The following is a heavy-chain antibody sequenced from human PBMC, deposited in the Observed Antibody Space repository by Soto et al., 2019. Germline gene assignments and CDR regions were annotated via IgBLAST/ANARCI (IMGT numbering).Heavy chain of an antibody. D-gene: IGHD2-15*01. J-gene: IGHJ6*02. CDR3: AKIKDMELVIQNYYGMDV. Sequence: QVQLVESGGGVVQPGRSLRLSCAASGFTFSSYGMHWVRQAPGKGLEWGAVISYDGSNKYYADSVKGRFTITGANTKNTQYLQMNSLRAEDTAVYYCAKIKDMELVIQNYYGMDVWGQGTTVTVSS. CDR2: ISYDGSNK. V-gene: IGHV3-30*18. CDR1: GFTFSSYG.